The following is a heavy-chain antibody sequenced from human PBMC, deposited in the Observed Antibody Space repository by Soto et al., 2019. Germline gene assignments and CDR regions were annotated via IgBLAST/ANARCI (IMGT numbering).Heavy chain of an antibody. V-gene: IGHV3-23*01. Sequence: GSLTLSGVCSGFTFSSYCTSVVRQAPGKGLEWVSGISDSGGNTYYAASVKGRFTSSRDNSKNTLYLQMDSMRVEDAAVYYCAKDPRGPDYWGQGTLVTVSS. CDR2: ISDSGGNT. CDR1: GFTFSSYC. J-gene: IGHJ4*02. CDR3: AKDPRGPDY.